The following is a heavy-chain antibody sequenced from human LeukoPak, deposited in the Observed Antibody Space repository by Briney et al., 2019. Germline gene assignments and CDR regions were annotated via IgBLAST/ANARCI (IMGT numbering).Heavy chain of an antibody. J-gene: IGHJ6*03. CDR3: AREITMVRGAPYYMDV. Sequence: GGSLRLSCAASGFTVSSNYMSWVRQAPGKGLEWVSVIYSGGSTYYADSVKGRFTISRDNSKNTLYLQMNSLRAEDTAVDYCAREITMVRGAPYYMDVWGKGTTVTVSS. CDR2: IYSGGST. CDR1: GFTVSSNY. V-gene: IGHV3-53*01. D-gene: IGHD3-10*01.